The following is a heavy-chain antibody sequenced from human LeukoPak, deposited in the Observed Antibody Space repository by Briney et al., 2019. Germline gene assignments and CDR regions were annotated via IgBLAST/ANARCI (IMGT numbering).Heavy chain of an antibody. J-gene: IGHJ4*02. V-gene: IGHV1-2*02. CDR3: ARADPVAY. Sequence: GVSVKVSCKASGDIFTGSFIHGVRQAPGQGLEWMGWINSNTGGTKFAQKFQGRVTMTRDTSINTAYMELSSLRSDDTAVYYCARADPVAYWGQGTQVTVPS. CDR1: GDIFTGSF. CDR2: INSNTGGT.